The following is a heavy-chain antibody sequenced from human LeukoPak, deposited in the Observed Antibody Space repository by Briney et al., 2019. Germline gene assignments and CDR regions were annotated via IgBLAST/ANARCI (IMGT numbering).Heavy chain of an antibody. J-gene: IGHJ4*02. Sequence: AGSLRLSCAASGFTFSSYAMCWVRQAPGKGLEWVSAISGSVGSTYYADSVKGRFTISRDNSKNRLYLQMNSLRAEYTAVFYCAKLSWYSSSWYYHEFDYWGQGTLVTVSS. CDR3: AKLSWYSSSWYYHEFDY. CDR2: ISGSVGST. D-gene: IGHD6-13*01. CDR1: GFTFSSYA. V-gene: IGHV3-23*01.